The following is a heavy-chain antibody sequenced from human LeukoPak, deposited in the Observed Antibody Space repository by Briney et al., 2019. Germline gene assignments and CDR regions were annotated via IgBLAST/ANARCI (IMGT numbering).Heavy chain of an antibody. D-gene: IGHD7-27*01. Sequence: GGSLRLSCVASGFTFSRFNMHWVRQAPGKGLEWVSRISSGGSSTNYADSVKGRFTISRDNTKNTLYLQMNSVRVEDTAVYYCARGNSNWGLPLDSWGQGTLVTVSS. CDR1: GFTFSRFN. J-gene: IGHJ4*02. V-gene: IGHV3-74*01. CDR2: ISSGGSST. CDR3: ARGNSNWGLPLDS.